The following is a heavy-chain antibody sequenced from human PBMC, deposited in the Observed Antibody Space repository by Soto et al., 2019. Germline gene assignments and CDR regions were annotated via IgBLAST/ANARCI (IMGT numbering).Heavy chain of an antibody. CDR2: MNPNSGNT. CDR1: GYTFTSYD. V-gene: IGHV1-8*01. CDR3: ATGKTGTNYYYYYYMDV. Sequence: ASVKVSCKSSGYTFTSYDINCVRQATGQGLEWMGWMNPNSGNTGYAQKFQGRVTMTRNTSISTAYMELSSLRSEDTAVYYCATGKTGTNYYYYYYMDVWGKGTTVTVSS. J-gene: IGHJ6*03. D-gene: IGHD1-7*01.